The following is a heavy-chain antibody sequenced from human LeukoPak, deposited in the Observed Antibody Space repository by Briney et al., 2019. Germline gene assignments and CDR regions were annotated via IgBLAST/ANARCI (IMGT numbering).Heavy chain of an antibody. CDR3: ARDRRD. J-gene: IGHJ4*02. V-gene: IGHV4-61*02. Sequence: PSETLSLTCTVSGGSISSGSYYWSWIRQPAGKGLEWIGRIYTSGSTNYNPSLKSRVAISVDTSKNQFSLKLSSVTAADTAVYCCARDRRDWGQGTLVTVSS. CDR2: IYTSGST. CDR1: GGSISSGSYY.